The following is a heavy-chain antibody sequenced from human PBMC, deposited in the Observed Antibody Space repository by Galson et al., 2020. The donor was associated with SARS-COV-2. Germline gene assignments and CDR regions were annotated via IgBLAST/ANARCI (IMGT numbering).Heavy chain of an antibody. Sequence: ETSETLSLTCTVSRGSITGHYWSWIRQPPGKGLEWIGYISDSGTTNFNPSLKSRVTMSLDTPKNQFSLKVKSVTAADTAVYYCAKLAGGRGSSKDDWGRGTRVTVSS. CDR3: AKLAGGRGSSKDD. CDR1: RGSITGHY. CDR2: ISDSGTT. D-gene: IGHD1-26*01. J-gene: IGHJ4*02. V-gene: IGHV4-59*08.